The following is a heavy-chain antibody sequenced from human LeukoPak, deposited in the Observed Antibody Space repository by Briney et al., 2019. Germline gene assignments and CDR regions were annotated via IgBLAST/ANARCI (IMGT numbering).Heavy chain of an antibody. D-gene: IGHD6-19*01. Sequence: SVKVSCKASGGTFSSYAISWVRQAPGQGLELMGGIIPIFGTANYAQKFQGRVTITTDESTSTAYMELSSLRSEDTAVYYCARGSGIAVAGTEDYYMDVWGKGTTVTVSS. J-gene: IGHJ6*03. CDR2: IIPIFGTA. CDR3: ARGSGIAVAGTEDYYMDV. CDR1: GGTFSSYA. V-gene: IGHV1-69*05.